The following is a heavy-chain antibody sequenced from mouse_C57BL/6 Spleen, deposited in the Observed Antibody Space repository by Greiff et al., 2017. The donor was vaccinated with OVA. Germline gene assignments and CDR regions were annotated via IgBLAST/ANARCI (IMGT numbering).Heavy chain of an antibody. V-gene: IGHV1-76*01. D-gene: IGHD3-2*02. CDR1: GYTFTDYY. Sequence: VKLQQSGAELVRPGASVKLSCKASGYTFTDYYINWVKQRPGQGLEWIARIYPGSGNTYYNEKFKGKATLTAEKSSSTAYMQLSSLTSEDSAVYFCAGELSPGFAYWGQGTLVTVSA. CDR3: AGELSPGFAY. CDR2: IYPGSGNT. J-gene: IGHJ3*01.